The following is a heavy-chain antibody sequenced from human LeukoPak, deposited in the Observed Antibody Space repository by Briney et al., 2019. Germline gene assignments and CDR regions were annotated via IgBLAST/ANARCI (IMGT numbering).Heavy chain of an antibody. J-gene: IGHJ5*01. CDR1: GFTFSSSS. Sequence: GGSLRLSCAASGFTFSSSSMNWVRQAPGKGLEWVSSISSSGRYIYFADSVKGRFTISRDNAKNSVSLQMNSLRGEDTAVYYCAKSLTPDRDWFDSWGQGTLVIVSS. CDR3: AKSLTPDRDWFDS. CDR2: ISSSGRYI. D-gene: IGHD4/OR15-4a*01. V-gene: IGHV3-21*01.